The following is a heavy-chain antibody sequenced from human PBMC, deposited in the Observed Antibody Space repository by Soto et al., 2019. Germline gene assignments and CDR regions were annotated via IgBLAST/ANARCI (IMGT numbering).Heavy chain of an antibody. Sequence: EVQLLESGGGLVQPGGSLRLSCAASGFTFSSYAMSWVRQAPGKGLEWVSAISGSGGTTYYADSVQGRFTFSRDNSKNTLYVQMNSLRAEDTAVYYCAKAANGWISAFDIWGQGTMVTVSS. CDR3: AKAANGWISAFDI. D-gene: IGHD6-19*01. J-gene: IGHJ3*02. CDR2: ISGSGGTT. V-gene: IGHV3-23*01. CDR1: GFTFSSYA.